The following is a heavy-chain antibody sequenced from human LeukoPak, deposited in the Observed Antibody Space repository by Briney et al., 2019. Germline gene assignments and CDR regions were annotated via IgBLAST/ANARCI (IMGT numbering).Heavy chain of an antibody. CDR3: ARDASMINFDY. CDR2: ITTSTGKP. J-gene: IGHJ4*02. Sequence: AAVKVWCKASGYTFTVYSINWLRQAPGQGLEWMGWITTSTGKPTYAQGFTGRFVFSLDTSVSTTYLHINSLKAEDTAVYYCARDASMINFDYWGQGSLVTVSS. CDR1: GYTFTVYS. V-gene: IGHV7-4-1*02. D-gene: IGHD3-16*01.